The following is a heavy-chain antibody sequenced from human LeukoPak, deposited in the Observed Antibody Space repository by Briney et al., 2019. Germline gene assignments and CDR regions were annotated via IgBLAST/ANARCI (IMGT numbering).Heavy chain of an antibody. D-gene: IGHD3-16*01. V-gene: IGHV4-34*01. CDR2: INHSGST. CDR3: ARYYAPRRYNWFDP. Sequence: PSETLSLTCAVYGGSFSGYYRSWIRQPPGKGLEWIGEINHSGSTNYNPPLKSRVTISVDTSKNQFSLKLSSVTAADTAVYYCARYYAPRRYNWFDPWGQGTLVTVSS. J-gene: IGHJ5*02. CDR1: GGSFSGYY.